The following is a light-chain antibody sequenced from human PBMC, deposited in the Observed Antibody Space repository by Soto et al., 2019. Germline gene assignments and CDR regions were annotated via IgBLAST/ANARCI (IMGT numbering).Light chain of an antibody. Sequence: DIQMTQSPSSLSASVGDRVTMTCRASQDISNYLVWYQQQPGKVPKLLIYAASSSHSGVPSRFSGSGSGTEFTLTISSLQPEDVGTYYCQRYDDAPLTFGGGTNVEIK. CDR1: QDISNY. CDR3: QRYDDAPLT. J-gene: IGKJ4*01. V-gene: IGKV1-27*01. CDR2: AAS.